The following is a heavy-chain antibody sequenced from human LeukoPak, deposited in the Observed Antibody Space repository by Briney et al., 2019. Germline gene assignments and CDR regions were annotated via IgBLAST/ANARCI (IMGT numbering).Heavy chain of an antibody. D-gene: IGHD6-19*01. Sequence: VGSLRLSCAASGFTFSNAWMSWVRQAPGKGLEWIGRIRSKTDGGTTDYAAPVKDRFTISRDDSKNTLFLQINSLKTEDTAVYYCTTYVAVAGTRHFDSWGQGAPVTVSS. V-gene: IGHV3-15*01. CDR2: IRSKTDGGTT. J-gene: IGHJ4*02. CDR3: TTYVAVAGTRHFDS. CDR1: GFTFSNAW.